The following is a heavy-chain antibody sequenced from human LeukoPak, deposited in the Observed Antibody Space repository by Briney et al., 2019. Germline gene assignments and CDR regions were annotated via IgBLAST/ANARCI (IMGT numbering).Heavy chain of an antibody. V-gene: IGHV3-48*03. J-gene: IGHJ6*03. D-gene: IGHD2-2*01. CDR1: GFTFSSYE. CDR2: ISSSGSTI. CDR3: ARDPCTSTWDLSCYHYHMDV. Sequence: GGSLRLSCAASGFTFSSYEMNWVRQAPGKGLEWVSYISSSGSTIYYADSVKGRFTISRDNAKNTLYLQMNSLRAEDTAVYYCARDPCTSTWDLSCYHYHMDVWGKGTTVTVSS.